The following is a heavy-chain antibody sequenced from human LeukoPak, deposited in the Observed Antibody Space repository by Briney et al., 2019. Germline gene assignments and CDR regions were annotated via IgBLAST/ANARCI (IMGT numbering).Heavy chain of an antibody. CDR3: ARESGYVYYYYMDV. J-gene: IGHJ6*03. Sequence: SETLSLTCAVYGGSFSGYYWSWIRQPPGKGLEWIGEINHSGSTNYNPSLKSRVTISVDTSKNQFSLKLSSVTAADTAVYYCARESGYVYYYYMDVWGKGTTVTGSS. CDR2: INHSGST. V-gene: IGHV4-34*01. D-gene: IGHD3-22*01. CDR1: GGSFSGYY.